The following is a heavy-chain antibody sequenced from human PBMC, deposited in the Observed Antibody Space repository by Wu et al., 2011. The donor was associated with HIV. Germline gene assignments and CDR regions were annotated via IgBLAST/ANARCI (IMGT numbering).Heavy chain of an antibody. D-gene: IGHD6-13*01. V-gene: IGHV1-2*02. J-gene: IGHJ6*03. CDR2: IDPNSGGT. Sequence: QVQLVQSGAEVKKPGASVKVSCKASGYTFSGYYLHWVRQAPGQGLEWMGWIDPNSGGTNFVQKFQGRVALTRDTSISTVYMELSRVRSDDTAVYYCAREGYSSTWYSHYYYYHMDVWGKGTTVTVSS. CDR1: GYTFSGYY. CDR3: AREGYSSTWYSHYYYYHMDV.